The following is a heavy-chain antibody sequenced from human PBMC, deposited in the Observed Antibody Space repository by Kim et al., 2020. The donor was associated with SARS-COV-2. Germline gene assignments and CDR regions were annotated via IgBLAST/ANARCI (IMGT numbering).Heavy chain of an antibody. J-gene: IGHJ6*02. CDR3: ARHDGSGSSYYYYGMDV. V-gene: IGHV4-39*01. CDR1: GGSISSSSFY. CDR2: MYYSGST. Sequence: SEILSLTCTVSGGSISSSSFYWAWIRQPPGKGLEWIVSMYYSGSTYYNPSLKSRVTISVDTSNNQFSLKLNSVTAADTAVYYCARHDGSGSSYYYYGMDVWGQGTTVTVSS. D-gene: IGHD3-10*01.